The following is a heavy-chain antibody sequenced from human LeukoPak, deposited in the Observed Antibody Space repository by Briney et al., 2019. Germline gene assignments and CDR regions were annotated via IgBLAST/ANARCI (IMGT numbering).Heavy chain of an antibody. CDR2: INPNSGGT. V-gene: IGHV1-2*02. CDR3: ARVAVRFVVVTAILGYFDY. CDR1: GYTFTGYY. Sequence: ASVKVSCKASGYTFTGYYMHWVRQAPGQGLEWMGWINPNSGGTNYAQKFQGRVTMTRDTSISTAYMELRSLRSDDTAVYYCARVAVRFVVVTAILGYFDYWGQGTLVTVSS. D-gene: IGHD2-21*02. J-gene: IGHJ4*02.